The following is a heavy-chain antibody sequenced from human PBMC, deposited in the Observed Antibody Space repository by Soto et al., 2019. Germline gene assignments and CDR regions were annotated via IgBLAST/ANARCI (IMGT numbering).Heavy chain of an antibody. D-gene: IGHD4-17*01. CDR3: ARRDDYGDYFAY. CDR2: MDPKSGNT. V-gene: IGHV1-8*01. J-gene: IGHJ4*02. Sequence: QVQLVQSGAEVKKPGASVKVSCKASGYTFSRYHINWVRQATGQGLEWLGWMDPKSGNTDYAQKFQGRVTMTMNTSISTAYMDLDSLRSDDTAVYYCARRDDYGDYFAYWGQGTLVTVSS. CDR1: GYTFSRYH.